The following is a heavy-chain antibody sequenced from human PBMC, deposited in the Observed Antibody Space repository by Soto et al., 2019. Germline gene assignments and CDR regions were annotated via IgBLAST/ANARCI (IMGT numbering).Heavy chain of an antibody. V-gene: IGHV3-30-3*01. Sequence: GGSLRLSCAASGFTFSSYAMHWFRQAPGKGLEWVAVISYDGSNKYSADSVKGRFTISRDNSKNTLYLQMNSLRAEDTAVYYCAREKGLGWFDPWGQGTLVTVS. CDR1: GFTFSSYA. CDR3: AREKGLGWFDP. CDR2: ISYDGSNK. J-gene: IGHJ5*02.